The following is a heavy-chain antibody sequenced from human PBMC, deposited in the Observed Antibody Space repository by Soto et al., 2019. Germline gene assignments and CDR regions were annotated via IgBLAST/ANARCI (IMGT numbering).Heavy chain of an antibody. Sequence: SGPTLVNPTETLTLTCTVSGFSLSNARMGVSWIRQPPGKALEWLAHIFSNDEKSYSTSLKSRLTISKDTSKSQVVLTMTNMDPVDTATYYCARLGYCSGGSCYSGWFDPWGQGTLVTVSP. V-gene: IGHV2-26*01. CDR2: IFSNDEK. J-gene: IGHJ5*02. CDR3: ARLGYCSGGSCYSGWFDP. CDR1: GFSLSNARMG. D-gene: IGHD2-15*01.